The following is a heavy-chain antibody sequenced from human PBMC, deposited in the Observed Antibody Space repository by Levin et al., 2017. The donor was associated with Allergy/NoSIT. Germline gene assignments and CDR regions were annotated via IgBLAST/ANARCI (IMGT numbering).Heavy chain of an antibody. Sequence: PSETLSLTCIVSGGSINTYYWSWARQPPGKGLEWIASIFHSGSSNYSPSLKSRVTISVDSSKNQFSLRLSSVTAADPAVYYCARLGYGDYLVGYMDVWGKGTTVTVSS. J-gene: IGHJ6*03. CDR2: IFHSGSS. D-gene: IGHD4-17*01. CDR1: GGSINTYY. CDR3: ARLGYGDYLVGYMDV. V-gene: IGHV4-59*01.